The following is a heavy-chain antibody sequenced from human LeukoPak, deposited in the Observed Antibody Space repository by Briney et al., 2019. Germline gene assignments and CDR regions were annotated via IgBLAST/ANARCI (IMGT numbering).Heavy chain of an antibody. CDR2: IYYSGST. CDR3: ARERRSMVRGVIDY. CDR1: GGSISSYY. J-gene: IGHJ4*02. V-gene: IGHV4-59*01. Sequence: PSETLSLTCTVSGGSISSYYWSWIRQPPGKGLEWIGYIYYSGSTNYNPSLKSRVTISVDTSKNQFSLKLSSVTAADTAVYYCARERRSMVRGVIDYWGQGTLVTVSS. D-gene: IGHD3-10*01.